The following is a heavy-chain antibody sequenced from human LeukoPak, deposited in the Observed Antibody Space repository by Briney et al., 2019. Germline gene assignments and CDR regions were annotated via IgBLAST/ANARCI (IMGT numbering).Heavy chain of an antibody. J-gene: IGHJ4*02. D-gene: IGHD3/OR15-3a*01. CDR2: IKQDGSEK. Sequence: PGGSLRLSCAASGFTFSSYEMNWVRQAPGKGLEWVANIKQDGSEKNYVDSVKGRFTISRDNAKNSLYLQMNSLRAEDTAVYYCARDSVIYGYWGQGTLVTVSS. CDR1: GFTFSSYE. V-gene: IGHV3-7*01. CDR3: ARDSVIYGY.